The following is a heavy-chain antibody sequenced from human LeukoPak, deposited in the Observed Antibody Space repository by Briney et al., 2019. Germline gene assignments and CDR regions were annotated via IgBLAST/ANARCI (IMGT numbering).Heavy chain of an antibody. D-gene: IGHD3-10*01. CDR1: GYTFTSYG. V-gene: IGHV1-18*01. Sequence: GASVMVSCKASGYTFTSYGITWVRQAPGQGLEWMGWISAYSDNTDYAEKFQGRVTMTADTSTNTAYMELRSLRSDDTAVYYCARGQEGIEWFGELVWFDYWGQGTLVTVSS. J-gene: IGHJ4*02. CDR3: ARGQEGIEWFGELVWFDY. CDR2: ISAYSDNT.